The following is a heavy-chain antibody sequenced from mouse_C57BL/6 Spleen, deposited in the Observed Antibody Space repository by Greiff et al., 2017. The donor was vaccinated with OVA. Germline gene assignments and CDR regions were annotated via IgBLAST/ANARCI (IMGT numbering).Heavy chain of an antibody. Sequence: QVQLKQSGPGLVAPSQSLSITCTVSGFSLTSYGVHWVRQPPGKGLEWLVVIWSDGSTTYNSALKSRLSISKDNSKSQVFLKMNSLQTDDTAMYYCARHEVGSGNFAYWGQGTLVTVSA. V-gene: IGHV2-6-1*01. CDR2: IWSDGST. J-gene: IGHJ3*01. CDR1: GFSLTSYG. CDR3: ARHEVGSGNFAY. D-gene: IGHD2-1*01.